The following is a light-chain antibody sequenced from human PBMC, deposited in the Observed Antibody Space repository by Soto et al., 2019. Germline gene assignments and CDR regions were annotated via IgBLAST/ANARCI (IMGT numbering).Light chain of an antibody. CDR1: SSDVGGYDF. CDR2: EGN. V-gene: IGLV2-23*01. J-gene: IGLJ2*01. CDR3: CSYAGSSNVV. Sequence: QSALTQPASVSGSPGQSITISCTGTSSDVGGYDFVSWYQQHPAEAPRLMIYEGNKRPSGVSNRFSGSKSGNTASLTISGLQADDEANYYCCSYAGSSNVVFGGGTQLTVL.